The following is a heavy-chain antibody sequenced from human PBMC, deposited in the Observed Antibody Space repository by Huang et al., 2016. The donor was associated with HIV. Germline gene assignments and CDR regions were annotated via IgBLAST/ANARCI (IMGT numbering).Heavy chain of an antibody. CDR3: ARKPGNCYYGMDV. J-gene: IGHJ6*02. CDR1: GGTFSSYT. CDR2: IIPIFGTA. D-gene: IGHD2-2*01. V-gene: IGHV1-69*01. Sequence: QVQLVQSGADVKKPGSSVKVSCKASGGTFSSYTINWVRQAPGQGLEWRGGIIPIFGTANYARKFQGRVMITADESTSTAYMQLSGLRSEDTAVYYCARKPGNCYYGMDVWGQGTTVTVSS.